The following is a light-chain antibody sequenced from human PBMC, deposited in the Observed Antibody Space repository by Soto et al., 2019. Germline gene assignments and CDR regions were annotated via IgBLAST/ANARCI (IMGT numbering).Light chain of an antibody. J-gene: IGKJ2*01. CDR2: GAS. CDR1: QSVSSN. Sequence: EIVMTQSPATLSVSPGERATLSCRASQSVSSNLAWYQQKPGQAPRLLISGASTRATGIPGRFSGSGSGTEFTITISSRQSEDFAVYYCQQYNSWPPYTFGQGTKLEIK. V-gene: IGKV3-15*01. CDR3: QQYNSWPPYT.